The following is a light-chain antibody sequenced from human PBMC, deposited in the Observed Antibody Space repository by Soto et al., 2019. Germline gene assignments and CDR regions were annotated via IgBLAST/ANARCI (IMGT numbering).Light chain of an antibody. V-gene: IGKV3-20*01. CDR1: QSVSSSY. J-gene: IGKJ5*01. CDR2: GAS. Sequence: DIVLTQSPATLSLSPGERATLSCTAIQSVSSSYLAWYQQKPGQAPRLLIYGASSRATGIPDRFSGSGSGTDFTLTISRLEPEDFAVYYCQQYSTSPPITFGQGTRLEI. CDR3: QQYSTSPPIT.